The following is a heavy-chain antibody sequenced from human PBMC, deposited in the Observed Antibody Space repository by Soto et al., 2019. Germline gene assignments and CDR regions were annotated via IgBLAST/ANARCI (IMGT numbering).Heavy chain of an antibody. CDR3: AAWGPGTGACDF. D-gene: IGHD3-10*01. J-gene: IGHJ4*02. CDR2: IYYSGST. Sequence: QVQLQEPGPGLVKPSQTLSLTCTVSGDSISRGGYYWSWIRQHPGKGLEWIGYIYYSGSTYYNTYLKSRVIISVDTSKYQSSLKLSSVAAADLAVYYGAAWGPGTGACDFWGQGTLVTVSS. V-gene: IGHV4-31*03. CDR1: GDSISRGGYY.